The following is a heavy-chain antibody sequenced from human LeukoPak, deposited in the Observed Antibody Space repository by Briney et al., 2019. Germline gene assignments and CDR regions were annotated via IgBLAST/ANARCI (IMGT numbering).Heavy chain of an antibody. D-gene: IGHD7-27*01. CDR2: IYYIGSA. CDR1: GGSISGYY. J-gene: IGHJ4*02. Sequence: SETLSLTCTVSGGSISGYYWSWIRQPPGKGLEWIGYIYYIGSANYNPSLKSRVTISVDTSKNQFSLKLSSVTAADTAVYYCARDSWGFFDYWGQGTLVTVSS. CDR3: ARDSWGFFDY. V-gene: IGHV4-59*01.